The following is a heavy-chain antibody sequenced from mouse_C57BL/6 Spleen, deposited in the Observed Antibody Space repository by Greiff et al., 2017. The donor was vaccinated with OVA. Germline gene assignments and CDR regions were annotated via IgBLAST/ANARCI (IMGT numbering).Heavy chain of an antibody. D-gene: IGHD1-1*01. V-gene: IGHV1-61*01. Sequence: QVHLQQPGAELVRPGSSVKLSCTASGYTFTSYWMDWVKQRPGQGLEWIGNIYPSDSETHYTQKFKDKATLTVDKSSSTAYMQLSSLTSEDSAVYYCARSELLRARDDWGQGTSGTVSS. J-gene: IGHJ4*01. CDR1: GYTFTSYW. CDR3: ARSELLRARDD. CDR2: IYPSDSET.